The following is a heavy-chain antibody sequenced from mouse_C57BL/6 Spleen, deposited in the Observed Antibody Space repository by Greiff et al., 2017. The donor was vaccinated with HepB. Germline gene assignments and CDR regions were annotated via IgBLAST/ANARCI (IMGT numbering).Heavy chain of an antibody. CDR1: GYTFTSYW. V-gene: IGHV1-72*01. Sequence: VQGVESGAELVKPGASVKLSCKASGYTFTSYWMHWVKQRPGRGLEWIGRIDPNSGGTKYNEKFKSKATLTVDKPSSTAYMQLSSLTSEDSAVYYCAREEGTAQVGFAYWGQGTLVTVSA. D-gene: IGHD3-2*02. J-gene: IGHJ3*01. CDR3: AREEGTAQVGFAY. CDR2: IDPNSGGT.